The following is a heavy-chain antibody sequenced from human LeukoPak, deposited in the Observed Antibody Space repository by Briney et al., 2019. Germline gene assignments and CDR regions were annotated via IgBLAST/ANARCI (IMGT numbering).Heavy chain of an antibody. CDR1: GFTFSSYA. J-gene: IGHJ4*02. D-gene: IGHD3-10*01. CDR3: AKTMVRGVTGDY. Sequence: PGGSLRLSCAASGFTFSSYAMSWVRQAPGKGLEWASAISGSGGSTYYADSVKGRFTISRDNSKNTLYLQMNSLRAEDTAVYYCAKTMVRGVTGDYWGQGTLVTVSS. V-gene: IGHV3-23*01. CDR2: ISGSGGST.